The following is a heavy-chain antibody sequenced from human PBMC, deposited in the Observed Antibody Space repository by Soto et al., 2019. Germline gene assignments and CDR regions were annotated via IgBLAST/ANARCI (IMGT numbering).Heavy chain of an antibody. J-gene: IGHJ6*02. V-gene: IGHV3-23*01. Sequence: EVQLLESGGGFVQPGGSVRLSCAATGFTFSVYAMTWVRKAPGKGLEWVSAVTANGGSTYSADSVKGRFTISRDNSKNTLFLQMNSLRAEDTAVYYCASLGVGDWANYYYYYGMDVWGQGTTVTVSS. CDR3: ASLGVGDWANYYYYYGMDV. CDR2: VTANGGST. D-gene: IGHD2-21*02. CDR1: GFTFSVYA.